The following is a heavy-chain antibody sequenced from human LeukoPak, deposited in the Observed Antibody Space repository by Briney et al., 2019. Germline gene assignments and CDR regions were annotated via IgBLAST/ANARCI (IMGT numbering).Heavy chain of an antibody. CDR1: GGSISSYY. V-gene: IGHV4-4*07. CDR3: ARDGITMVRGVIIGANNWFDP. D-gene: IGHD3-10*01. CDR2: IYTSGST. Sequence: SETLSLTCTVSGGSISSYYWSWIQQPAGKGLEWIGRIYTSGSTNYNPSLKSRVTMSVDTSKNQFSLKLSSVTAADTAVYYCARDGITMVRGVIIGANNWFDPWGQGTLVTVSS. J-gene: IGHJ5*02.